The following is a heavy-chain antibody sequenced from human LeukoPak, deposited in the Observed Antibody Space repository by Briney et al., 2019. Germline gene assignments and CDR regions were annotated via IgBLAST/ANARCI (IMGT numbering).Heavy chain of an antibody. Sequence: ASVKVSCKASGYTFTSYGLSWVRQAPGQGLEWMGWISAYNGNTNYAQKLQGRVTMTTDTSTSTAYMELRSLRSDDTAVYYCARVCSGGSCYWFDPWGQGTLVTVSS. J-gene: IGHJ5*02. D-gene: IGHD2-15*01. CDR2: ISAYNGNT. V-gene: IGHV1-18*01. CDR3: ARVCSGGSCYWFDP. CDR1: GYTFTSYG.